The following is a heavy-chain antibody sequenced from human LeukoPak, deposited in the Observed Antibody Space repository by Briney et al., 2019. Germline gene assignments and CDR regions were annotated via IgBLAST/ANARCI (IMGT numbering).Heavy chain of an antibody. J-gene: IGHJ4*02. CDR3: ATGEPKSY. Sequence: GGSLRLSCAASGSTFSTYSIHWVRQAPGKGLEWVALISYDGSNKYYADSVKGRFTISRDNSKNTLYLQMNSLRAEDTAVYYCATGEPKSYWGQGTLVTVSS. CDR2: ISYDGSNK. CDR1: GSTFSTYS. D-gene: IGHD1-14*01. V-gene: IGHV3-30-3*01.